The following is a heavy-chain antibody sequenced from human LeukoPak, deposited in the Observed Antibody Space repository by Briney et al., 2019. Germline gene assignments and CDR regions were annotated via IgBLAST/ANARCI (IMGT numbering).Heavy chain of an antibody. Sequence: SETLSLTCTVSGYSISSGYYWGWIRQPPGKGLEWIGSIYHSGSTYYNPSLKSRVTISVDTSKNQFSLKLSSVTAADTAVYYCVNDDSSGQFVDYWGQGTLVTVSS. D-gene: IGHD3-22*01. CDR3: VNDDSSGQFVDY. CDR2: IYHSGST. J-gene: IGHJ4*02. V-gene: IGHV4-38-2*02. CDR1: GYSISSGYY.